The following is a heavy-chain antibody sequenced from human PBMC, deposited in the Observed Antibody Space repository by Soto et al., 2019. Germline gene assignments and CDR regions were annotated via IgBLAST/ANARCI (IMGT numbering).Heavy chain of an antibody. V-gene: IGHV1-69*12. CDR2: IIAIFGTA. CDR1: GGTFSRYA. CDR3: ARDIVFGGTYGMDV. Sequence: QVQLVQSGAEVKKPGSSVKVSCKASGGTFSRYAISWVRQAPGQGLEWMGGIIAIFGTANYAQQFQGRVTITADESTSTAYMELSSLTSEDTAVYYCARDIVFGGTYGMDVWGQGTTVTVSS. J-gene: IGHJ6*02. D-gene: IGHD3-16*01.